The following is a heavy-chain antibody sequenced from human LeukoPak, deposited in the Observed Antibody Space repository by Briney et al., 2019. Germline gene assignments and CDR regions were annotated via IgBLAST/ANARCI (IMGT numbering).Heavy chain of an antibody. D-gene: IGHD2-2*02. CDR2: ISWNSGSI. Sequence: GGSLRLSCSTSGFTFTSYAMHWVRQAPGKGLEWVSGISWNSGSIGYADSVKGRFTISRDNAKNSLYLQMNSLRAEDTALYYCAKVACSSTSCYSAFDIWGQGTMVTVSS. CDR3: AKVACSSTSCYSAFDI. J-gene: IGHJ3*02. CDR1: GFTFTSYA. V-gene: IGHV3-9*01.